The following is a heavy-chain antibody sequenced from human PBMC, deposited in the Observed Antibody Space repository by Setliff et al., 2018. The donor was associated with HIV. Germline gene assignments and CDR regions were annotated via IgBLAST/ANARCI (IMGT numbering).Heavy chain of an antibody. CDR1: GFTFSSSW. V-gene: IGHV3-74*01. J-gene: IGHJ4*02. CDR2: INTDGSNT. CDR3: ARGGGYGDY. D-gene: IGHD6-25*01. Sequence: GGSLRLSCAASGFTFSSSWMHWVRQALGKGLVWVSRINTDGSNTNYADSVKGRFTISRDNTKNTLYLQMNSLRVDDTAVYYCARGGGYGDYWGQGTLVTVSS.